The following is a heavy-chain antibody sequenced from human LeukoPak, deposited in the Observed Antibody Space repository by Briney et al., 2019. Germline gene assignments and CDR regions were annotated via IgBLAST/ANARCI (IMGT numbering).Heavy chain of an antibody. D-gene: IGHD1-26*01. CDR2: GSTFNGHR. V-gene: IGHV1-18*01. CDR1: GYTFTDYG. Sequence: ASVKVSCKASGYTFTDYGIHWVRQAPGQGLEWISWGSTFNGHRLYGQRFQGRVTMPTDPSTTTVYMELTSLTSDDTALYYCARDAVGARAFDFWGQGTVVIVSS. CDR3: ARDAVGARAFDF. J-gene: IGHJ3*01.